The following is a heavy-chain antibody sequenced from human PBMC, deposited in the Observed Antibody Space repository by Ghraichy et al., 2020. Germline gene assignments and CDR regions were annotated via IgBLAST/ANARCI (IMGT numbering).Heavy chain of an antibody. CDR3: ARVEINSSGPGVSDY. D-gene: IGHD4-23*01. J-gene: IGHJ4*02. CDR2: INPNSGGP. V-gene: IGHV1-2*02. Sequence: ASVKVSCKASGYTFTGYYMHWVRQAPGQGLEWMGWINPNSGGPNYAQKFQGRVTMTRDTSISNAYMELSRLRSDDTAGYYCARVEINSSGPGVSDYWGQGTLVTVSS. CDR1: GYTFTGYY.